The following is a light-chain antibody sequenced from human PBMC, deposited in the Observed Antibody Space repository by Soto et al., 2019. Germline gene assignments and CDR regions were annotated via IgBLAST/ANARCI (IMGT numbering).Light chain of an antibody. CDR1: SSDAGGYDY. V-gene: IGLV2-14*01. CDR3: NSYTSSSTVA. CDR2: DGS. Sequence: QSALTQPASVSESPGQSVTSSCTGTSSDAGGYDYVSWYQQHPGKAPQLLIYDGSIRPSGVADRFSGSKSGNTASLTISGLQAEDEADYYCNSYTSSSTVAFGGGTKVTVL. J-gene: IGLJ2*01.